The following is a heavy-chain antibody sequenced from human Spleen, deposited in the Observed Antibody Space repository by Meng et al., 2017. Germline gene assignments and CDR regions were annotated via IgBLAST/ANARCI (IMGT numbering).Heavy chain of an antibody. Sequence: VPVQRWGSGLLTPAEHPTSTAAVYVGSFSGSYWSWSRRPPGKGLEWIGEINHSGGTNTNPSLKSRVTISVDTSKSQFSLKLSSVTAADTAVYYCARGYSRGKYFQHWGQGTLVTVSS. CDR2: INHSGGT. V-gene: IGHV4-34*01. D-gene: IGHD6-13*01. CDR3: ARGYSRGKYFQH. CDR1: VGSFSGSY. J-gene: IGHJ1*01.